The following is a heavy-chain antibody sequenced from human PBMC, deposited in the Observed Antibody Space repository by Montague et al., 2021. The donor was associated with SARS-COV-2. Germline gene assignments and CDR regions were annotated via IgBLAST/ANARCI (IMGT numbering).Heavy chain of an antibody. Sequence: SETLSLTCAVYGGSYSGYHWSWIRQPPGKGLEWIGEINHSGSTNYNPSLKSRVTISVDTSKNQFSLKLSSVTAADTAVYYCARTLQDYIWGSYRSPYWFDPWGQGTLVTVSS. J-gene: IGHJ5*02. CDR1: GGSYSGYH. V-gene: IGHV4-34*01. CDR2: INHSGST. D-gene: IGHD3-16*02. CDR3: ARTLQDYIWGSYRSPYWFDP.